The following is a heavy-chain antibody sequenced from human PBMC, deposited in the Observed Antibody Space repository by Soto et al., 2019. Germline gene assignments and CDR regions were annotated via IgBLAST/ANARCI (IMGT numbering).Heavy chain of an antibody. CDR1: GGSVRSPYW. Sequence: PSETLSLTGALSGGSVRSPYWWNWFRQSPDKGLEWIAEVHISGHSNYNPSLRSRVSVSIDSSKNQFYLNLNSVTAADTAIYYCARVRQGCSANNCYFDPWGQGTQVNAPQ. CDR3: ARVRQGCSANNCYFDP. J-gene: IGHJ5*01. V-gene: IGHV4-4*02. D-gene: IGHD1-1*01. CDR2: VHISGHS.